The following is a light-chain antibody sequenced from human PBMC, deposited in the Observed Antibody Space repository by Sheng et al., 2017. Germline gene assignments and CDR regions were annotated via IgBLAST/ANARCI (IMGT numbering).Light chain of an antibody. CDR2: LEGSGDY. CDR1: SGHSSNI. Sequence: QLVLTQSSSASASLGSSVKLTCTLSSGHSSNIIAWHQQQPGKAPRYLMKLEGSGDYNKGSGVPDRFSGSSSGADRYLTISNLQSEDEADYYCETWDSNTRVFGGGTKLTVL. CDR3: ETWDSNTRV. J-gene: IGLJ3*02. V-gene: IGLV4-60*03.